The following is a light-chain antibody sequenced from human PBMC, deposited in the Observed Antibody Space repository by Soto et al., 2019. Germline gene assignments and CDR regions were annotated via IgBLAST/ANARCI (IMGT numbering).Light chain of an antibody. CDR2: ATS. CDR3: QQYGGSPWT. V-gene: IGKV3-20*01. J-gene: IGKJ1*01. CDR1: QNVGSAY. Sequence: EIVLTQSPGTLSLSPGDRASLSCRASQNVGSAYLAWYQHKPGKAPRLLIFATSSRATGIPDRFSGSGSGTDFTLTISRLEAEDFAMYYCQQYGGSPWTFGQGTKVEAK.